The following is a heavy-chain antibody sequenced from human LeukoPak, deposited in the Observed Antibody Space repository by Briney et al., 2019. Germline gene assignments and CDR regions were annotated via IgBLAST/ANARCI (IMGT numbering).Heavy chain of an antibody. CDR2: ISSGSSYI. J-gene: IGHJ6*03. Sequence: GGSLRLSCAASEFSVGSNYMTWVRQAPGKGLEWGSIISSGSSYIHYADSVKGRFTISRDNAKNSLYLQMNSLRAEDTAVYYCARDGRYGYYYYYYMDVWGKGTTVTISS. V-gene: IGHV3-21*01. D-gene: IGHD4-17*01. CDR3: ARDGRYGYYYYYYMDV. CDR1: EFSVGSNY.